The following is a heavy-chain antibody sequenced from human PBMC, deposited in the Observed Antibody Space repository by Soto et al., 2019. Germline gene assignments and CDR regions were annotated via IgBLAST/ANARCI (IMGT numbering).Heavy chain of an antibody. CDR3: AREDGVVGSSPAFDH. CDR1: GFTFSTYT. J-gene: IGHJ4*02. V-gene: IGHV3-21*01. D-gene: IGHD1-26*01. CDR2: INGRSNYV. Sequence: EVQVVESGGGLVKPGWSLRLSCVFSGFTFSTYTMNWVRQAPGKGLEWVSSINGRSNYVYYADSVKGRFTISRDNATNSLYLQMNRLRAADTAIYYCAREDGVVGSSPAFDHWGLGTLVTVSS.